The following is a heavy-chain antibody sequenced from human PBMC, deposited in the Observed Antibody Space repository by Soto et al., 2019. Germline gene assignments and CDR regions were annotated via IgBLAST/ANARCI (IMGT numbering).Heavy chain of an antibody. J-gene: IGHJ4*02. D-gene: IGHD6-6*01. CDR1: GFTFSSYA. V-gene: IGHV3-23*01. CDR2: IGGSGGST. Sequence: GGSLRLSCAASGFTFSSYAMSWVRQAPGKGLEWVSAIGGSGGSTYYADSVKGRFTISRDNSKNTLYLQMNSLRAEDTAVYYCAKGSAPGSYFDYWGQGTLVTVSS. CDR3: AKGSAPGSYFDY.